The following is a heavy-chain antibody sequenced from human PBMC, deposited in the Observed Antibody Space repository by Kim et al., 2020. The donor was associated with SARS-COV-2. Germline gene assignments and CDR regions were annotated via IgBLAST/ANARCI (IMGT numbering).Heavy chain of an antibody. CDR3: ARGAIVATRNYYYYYGMDV. Sequence: NDRFTISRENAKNSLYLQMNSLRAGDTAVYYCARGAIVATRNYYYYYGMDVWGQGTTVTVSS. V-gene: IGHV3-13*01. J-gene: IGHJ6*02. D-gene: IGHD5-12*01.